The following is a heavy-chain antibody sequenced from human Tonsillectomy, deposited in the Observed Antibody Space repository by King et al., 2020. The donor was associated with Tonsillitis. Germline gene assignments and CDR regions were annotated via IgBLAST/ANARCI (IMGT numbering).Heavy chain of an antibody. CDR2: IYHIGST. CDR3: ARDGGSGSYYNHDAFDI. V-gene: IGHV4-4*02. CDR1: GGPISSSNW. D-gene: IGHD3-10*01. Sequence: QLQESGPGLVKPSGTLSLTCAVSGGPISSSNWWSWVRQPPGKGLEWIGEIYHIGSTNYNPSLKSRVTISVNKSKNQFSLKLSSVTAADTAVYYCARDGGSGSYYNHDAFDIWGQGTMVTVSS. J-gene: IGHJ3*02.